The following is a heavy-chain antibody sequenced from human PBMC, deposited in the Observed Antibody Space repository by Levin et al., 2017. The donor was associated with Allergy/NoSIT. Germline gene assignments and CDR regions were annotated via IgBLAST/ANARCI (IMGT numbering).Heavy chain of an antibody. V-gene: IGHV3-30*18. Sequence: QSGGSLRLSCAASGFTFSSYGMHWVRQAPGKGLEWVAVISYDGSNKYYADSVKGRFTISRDNSKNTLYLQMNSLRAEDTAVYYCAKDRSSSWSFDYWGQGTLVTVSS. D-gene: IGHD6-13*01. J-gene: IGHJ4*02. CDR1: GFTFSSYG. CDR3: AKDRSSSWSFDY. CDR2: ISYDGSNK.